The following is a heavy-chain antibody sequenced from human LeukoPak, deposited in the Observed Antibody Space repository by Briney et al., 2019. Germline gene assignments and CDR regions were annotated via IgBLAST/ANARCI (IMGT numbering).Heavy chain of an antibody. CDR3: EGLVKSVGY. CDR2: ISGSGGST. D-gene: IGHD5/OR15-5a*01. V-gene: IGHV3-23*01. CDR1: GFTFDDYA. J-gene: IGHJ4*02. Sequence: RSGGSLRLSCAASGFTFDDYAMHWVRQAPGKGLEWVSAISGSGGSTYYAGSVKGRFTISRDNSKNTLYLQMNSLRAEDTAVYYCEGLVKSVGYWGQGTLVTVSS.